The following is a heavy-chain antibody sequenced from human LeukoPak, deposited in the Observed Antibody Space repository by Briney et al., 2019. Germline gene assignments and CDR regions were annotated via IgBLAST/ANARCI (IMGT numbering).Heavy chain of an antibody. CDR2: IKQDGSEK. D-gene: IGHD6-13*01. Sequence: GSLRLSCAASGFTFSSYWMSWVRQAPGKGLEWVANIKQDGSEKYYVDSVKGRFTISRDNAKNSLYLQMNSLRAEDTAVYYCARVPAGSWGFHYYYYGMDVWGQGTTVTVSS. V-gene: IGHV3-7*01. CDR1: GFTFSSYW. J-gene: IGHJ6*02. CDR3: ARVPAGSWGFHYYYYGMDV.